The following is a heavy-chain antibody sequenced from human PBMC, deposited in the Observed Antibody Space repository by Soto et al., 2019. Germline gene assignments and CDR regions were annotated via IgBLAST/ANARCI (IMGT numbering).Heavy chain of an antibody. J-gene: IGHJ5*02. Sequence: QVQLVQSGAEVKKPGSSVKVSWKASGGPFSSYAISWVRQAPGQGLEWMGGIIPIFGTANYAQKFQGRVTITADESTSTAYMELSSLRSEDTAVYYCARAGSTTHWFDPWGQGTLVTVSS. CDR1: GGPFSSYA. D-gene: IGHD2-15*01. CDR2: IIPIFGTA. CDR3: ARAGSTTHWFDP. V-gene: IGHV1-69*12.